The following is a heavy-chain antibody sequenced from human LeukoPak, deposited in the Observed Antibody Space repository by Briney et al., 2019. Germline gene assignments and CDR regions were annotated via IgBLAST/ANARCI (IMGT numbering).Heavy chain of an antibody. Sequence: PGGSLRLSCAASGFTFSSYGMHWVRQAPGKGLEWVAVISYDGSNKYYADSVKGRFTISRDNSKNTLYLQMNSLRAEDTAVYYCAKEISGGSYYNGYYFDYWGQGTLVTVSS. V-gene: IGHV3-30*18. CDR1: GFTFSSYG. CDR3: AKEISGGSYYNGYYFDY. CDR2: ISYDGSNK. J-gene: IGHJ4*02. D-gene: IGHD1-26*01.